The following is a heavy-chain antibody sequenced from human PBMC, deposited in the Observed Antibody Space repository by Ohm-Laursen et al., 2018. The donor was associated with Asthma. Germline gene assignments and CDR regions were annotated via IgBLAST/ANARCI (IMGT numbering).Heavy chain of an antibody. V-gene: IGHV4-59*01. Sequence: GTLSLTCTVSGGSISSYYWSWIRQPPGKGLEWIGYIDNSGSSDYNPALKSRVTISVDTSKNQFSLKLSSVTAADTAVYYCARGLSTWDYYYYGMDVWGQGTTVTVSS. CDR1: GGSISSYY. J-gene: IGHJ6*02. CDR3: ARGLSTWDYYYYGMDV. D-gene: IGHD3-10*01. CDR2: IDNSGSS.